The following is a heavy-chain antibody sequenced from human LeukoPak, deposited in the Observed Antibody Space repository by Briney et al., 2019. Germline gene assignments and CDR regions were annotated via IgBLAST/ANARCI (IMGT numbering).Heavy chain of an antibody. V-gene: IGHV4-59*12. D-gene: IGHD3-9*01. CDR2: IYYSGST. Sequence: SETLSLTCTVSGGSISSYYWSWIRQPPGKGLEWIGYIYYSGSTNYNPSLKSRVTISVDTSKNQFSLKLSSVTAADTAVYYCARGDYDILTGYPREYNWFDPWGQGTLVTVSS. J-gene: IGHJ5*02. CDR3: ARGDYDILTGYPREYNWFDP. CDR1: GGSISSYY.